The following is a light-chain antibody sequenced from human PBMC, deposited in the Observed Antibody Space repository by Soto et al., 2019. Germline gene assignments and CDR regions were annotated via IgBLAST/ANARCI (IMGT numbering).Light chain of an antibody. Sequence: EIVLTQYPGTLYVSTGERDTLSCRASQSVSSKLAWYQQKPGQAPRLLFYGASTGATGIPARFSGSGSETEFTLSISSLQSEDFAVYYCQQYNTWPGTFGQGTKVEIK. CDR3: QQYNTWPGT. J-gene: IGKJ1*01. CDR1: QSVSSK. V-gene: IGKV3-15*01. CDR2: GAS.